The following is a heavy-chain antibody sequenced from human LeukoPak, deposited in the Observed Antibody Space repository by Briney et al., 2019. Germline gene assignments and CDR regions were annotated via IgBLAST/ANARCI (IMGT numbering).Heavy chain of an antibody. CDR2: INHSGST. J-gene: IGHJ6*03. CDR1: GGSFSGYY. V-gene: IGHV4-34*01. Sequence: SETLSLTCAVYGGSFSGYYWSWIRQPPGKGLEWIGEINHSGSTNYNPSLKSRVTISVDTSKNQFSLKLSSVTAADTAVYYCAREVVAARLYYYYYMDVWGKGTTVTVSS. CDR3: AREVVAARLYYYYYMDV. D-gene: IGHD6-6*01.